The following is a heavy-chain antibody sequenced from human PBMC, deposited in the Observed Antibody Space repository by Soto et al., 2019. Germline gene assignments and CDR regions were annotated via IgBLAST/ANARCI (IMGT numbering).Heavy chain of an antibody. CDR2: IYYSGST. J-gene: IGHJ6*02. V-gene: IGHV4-59*01. CDR3: ARNPSSGGVYFMDV. D-gene: IGHD3-10*01. Sequence: QVQLQESGPGLVKPSETLSLTCTVSDGSISNYYWHWIRQPPGKGLEWIGYIYYSGSTDYNPSLNSRVTISVHTSKNQFSLKLTSVTAADTAVYYCARNPSSGGVYFMDVWGQGTTVTVSS. CDR1: DGSISNYY.